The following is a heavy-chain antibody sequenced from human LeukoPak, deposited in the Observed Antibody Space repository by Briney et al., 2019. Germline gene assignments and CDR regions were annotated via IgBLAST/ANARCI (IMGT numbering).Heavy chain of an antibody. D-gene: IGHD6-19*01. CDR1: GFTFSSYW. CDR2: IKKDGSEK. J-gene: IGHJ4*02. CDR3: VGGSGWLFDY. V-gene: IGHV3-7*01. Sequence: GGSLRLSCAASGFTFSSYWMFWVRQPPGKGLEWVATIKKDGSEKDYVDSVKGRFTISRDNAENSLPLQMNNLRGDDTAIYYCVGGSGWLFDYWGQGTLVTVSS.